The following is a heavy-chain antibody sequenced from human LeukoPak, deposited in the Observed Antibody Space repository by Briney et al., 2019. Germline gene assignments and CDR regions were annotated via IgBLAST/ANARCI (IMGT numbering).Heavy chain of an antibody. Sequence: GGSLRLSCAASGFTFSSYGMHWVRQAPGKGLEWVAFIRYDGSNKYYADSVKGRFTISRDNSKNTLYLQMNSLRAEDTAVYYCAKPKYSSSTAANDYWGQGTLVTVSS. D-gene: IGHD6-6*01. V-gene: IGHV3-30*02. CDR1: GFTFSSYG. CDR3: AKPKYSSSTAANDY. J-gene: IGHJ4*02. CDR2: IRYDGSNK.